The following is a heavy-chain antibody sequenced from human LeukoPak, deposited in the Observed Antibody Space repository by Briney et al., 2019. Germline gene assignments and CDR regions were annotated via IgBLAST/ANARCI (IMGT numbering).Heavy chain of an antibody. CDR2: MNPNSGNT. Sequence: ASVKVSCKASGYTFTSYDINWVRQATGQGLEWMGWMNPNSGNTGYAQKFQGRVTMTRNTSISTAYMELSSLRSEDPAVYYCARGTSWFGELRYYGMDVWGQGTTVTVSS. CDR3: ARGTSWFGELRYYGMDV. V-gene: IGHV1-8*02. J-gene: IGHJ6*02. CDR1: GYTFTSYD. D-gene: IGHD3-10*01.